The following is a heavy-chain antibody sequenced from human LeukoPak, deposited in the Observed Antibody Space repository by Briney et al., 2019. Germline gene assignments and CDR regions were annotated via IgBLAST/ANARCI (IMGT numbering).Heavy chain of an antibody. V-gene: IGHV4-61*02. Sequence: SQTLSLTCTVSGGSNSSGSYYWSWIRQPAGKGLEWIGRIYTSGSTNYNPSLKSQVTISVDTSKNQFSLKLSSVTAADTAVYYCARDGGVGATKGTWGQGTLVTVSS. D-gene: IGHD1-26*01. CDR2: IYTSGST. J-gene: IGHJ5*02. CDR1: GGSNSSGSYY. CDR3: ARDGGVGATKGT.